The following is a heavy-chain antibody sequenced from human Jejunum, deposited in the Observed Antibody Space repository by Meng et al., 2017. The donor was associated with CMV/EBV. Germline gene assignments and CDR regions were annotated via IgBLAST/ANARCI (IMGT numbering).Heavy chain of an antibody. CDR2: IGSSGTYT. D-gene: IGHD3-10*01. J-gene: IGHJ5*02. V-gene: IGHV3-21*01. CDR3: ATTAVGLITGWLDP. CDR1: GFIFSGYT. Sequence: SGFIFSGYTMNWVRQAPGKGLEWVSLIGSSGTYTHYADSVKGRFTISRDNAKNSLYLQMNSLRAEDTAIYYCATTAVGLITGWLDPWGQGTLVTVSS.